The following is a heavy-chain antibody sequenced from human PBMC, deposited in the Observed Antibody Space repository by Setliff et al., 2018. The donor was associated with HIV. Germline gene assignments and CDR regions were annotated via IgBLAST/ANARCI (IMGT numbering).Heavy chain of an antibody. CDR3: ARSRHDHVGTGFET. CDR1: GYTFISYG. J-gene: IGHJ3*02. V-gene: IGHV1-18*01. Sequence: ASVKVSCKASGYTFISYGISWVRQAPGQGLEWMGWISAYNGNTDYAQKFQGRVTMTTDTSTSTAYMELRSLRSDDTAVYYCARSRHDHVGTGFETWGQGTMVTVSS. CDR2: ISAYNGNT. D-gene: IGHD3-10*01.